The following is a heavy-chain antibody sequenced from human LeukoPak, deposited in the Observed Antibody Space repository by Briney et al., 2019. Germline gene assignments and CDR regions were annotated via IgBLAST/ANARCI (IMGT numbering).Heavy chain of an antibody. V-gene: IGHV3-23*01. CDR1: GFTFSSYA. D-gene: IGHD3-22*01. CDR2: ISGSGGST. CDR3: ASCDYYDSSGYGPPLDY. J-gene: IGHJ4*02. Sequence: GGSLRLSCAASGFTFSSYAMSWVRQAPGKGLEWVSAISGSGGSTYYADSVKGRFTISRDNSKNTLYLQMNSLRAEDTAVYYCASCDYYDSSGYGPPLDYWGQGALVTVSS.